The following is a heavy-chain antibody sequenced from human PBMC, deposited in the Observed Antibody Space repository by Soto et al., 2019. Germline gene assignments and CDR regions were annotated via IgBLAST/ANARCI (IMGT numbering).Heavy chain of an antibody. CDR1: GGSISSGGYY. Sequence: KPSETLSLTCTVSGGSISSGGYYWSWIRQHPGKGLEWIGYIYYSGSTYYNPSLKSRVTISVDTSKNQFSLKLSSVTAVDTAVYYCARGIGNYPTYDYWGQGTLVTVSS. D-gene: IGHD4-4*01. V-gene: IGHV4-31*03. CDR3: ARGIGNYPTYDY. CDR2: IYYSGST. J-gene: IGHJ4*02.